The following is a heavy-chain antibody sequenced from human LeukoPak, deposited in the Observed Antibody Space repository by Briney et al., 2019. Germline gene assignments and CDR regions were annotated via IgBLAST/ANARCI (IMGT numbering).Heavy chain of an antibody. CDR1: GGSVSSYY. Sequence: PSETLSLTCTVSGGSVSSYYWTWIRQPPGKGLEWIGYISYIGSTNYSPSLKSRVTISVDTSKNQFSLKVSSVTAADTAVYYCARSGSWTLNFDSWGQGTLVTVSS. J-gene: IGHJ4*02. CDR2: ISYIGST. CDR3: ARSGSWTLNFDS. V-gene: IGHV4-59*02. D-gene: IGHD6-13*01.